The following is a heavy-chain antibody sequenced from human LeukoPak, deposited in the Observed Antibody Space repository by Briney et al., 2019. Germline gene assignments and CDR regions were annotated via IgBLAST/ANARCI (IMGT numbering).Heavy chain of an antibody. CDR3: ARRANPRGLTVPTHFDS. Sequence: GGSLRLSCAASGFPFSIYWMTWVRQAPGKGLEWVANIKPDGSDKYYVDSAKGRFTIPRDNAKNSLYLQMDSLRAEDTAVYYCARRANPRGLTVPTHFDSWGQGTLVTVSS. J-gene: IGHJ4*02. D-gene: IGHD4-17*01. CDR2: IKPDGSDK. CDR1: GFPFSIYW. V-gene: IGHV3-7*05.